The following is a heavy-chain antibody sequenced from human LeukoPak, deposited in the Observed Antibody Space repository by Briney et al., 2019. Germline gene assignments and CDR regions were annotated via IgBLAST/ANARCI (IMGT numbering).Heavy chain of an antibody. Sequence: GGSLRLSCAASGFTFSTYWMAWARHAPGKGPEWVANIKRDGSEKYYVESVKGRFTISRDNAKNSLFLQMNSLTAEDTSIYYCARDSSGNLDYWGQGALVTVSS. D-gene: IGHD1-26*01. J-gene: IGHJ4*02. V-gene: IGHV3-7*01. CDR2: IKRDGSEK. CDR3: ARDSSGNLDY. CDR1: GFTFSTYW.